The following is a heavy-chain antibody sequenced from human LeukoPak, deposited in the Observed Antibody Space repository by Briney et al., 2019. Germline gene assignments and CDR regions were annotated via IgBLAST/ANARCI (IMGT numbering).Heavy chain of an antibody. J-gene: IGHJ4*02. CDR1: GFTFSSYW. Sequence: GGSLRLSCAASGFTFSSYWMSWVRQAPGKGREWVANIKQDGSEKYYVDSVKGRFTISRDNAKNSLYLQMNSLRAEDTAVYYCARDVSGITGTTAHFDYWGQGTLVTVSS. CDR3: ARDVSGITGTTAHFDY. CDR2: IKQDGSEK. D-gene: IGHD1-20*01. V-gene: IGHV3-7*01.